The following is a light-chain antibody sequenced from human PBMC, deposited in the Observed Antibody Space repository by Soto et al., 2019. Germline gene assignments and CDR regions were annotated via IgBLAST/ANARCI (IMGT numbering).Light chain of an antibody. CDR2: KAS. CDR3: QHYNSYSEA. J-gene: IGKJ1*01. V-gene: IGKV1-5*03. Sequence: DIQITQSPSTLSGSVGYRVTITCRSSQTISSWLAWYQQKPGKAPKLLIYKASTLKSGEPSRFSGSGSGTEFTLTICSLQPDDFATYYCQHYNSYSEAFGQGTKVDIK. CDR1: QTISSW.